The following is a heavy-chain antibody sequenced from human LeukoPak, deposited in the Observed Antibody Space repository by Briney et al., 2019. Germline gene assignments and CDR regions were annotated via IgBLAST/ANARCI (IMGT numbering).Heavy chain of an antibody. D-gene: IGHD3-22*01. V-gene: IGHV3-23*01. CDR2: ISGSGGST. J-gene: IGHJ4*02. CDR1: GFTFSDYY. Sequence: GGSLRLSCAASGFTFSDYYMSWIRQAPGKGLEWVSAISGSGGSTYYADSVKGRFTISRDNSKNTLYLQMNSLRAEDTAVYYCAKGPRITMIVVVTSFDYWGQGTLVTVSS. CDR3: AKGPRITMIVVVTSFDY.